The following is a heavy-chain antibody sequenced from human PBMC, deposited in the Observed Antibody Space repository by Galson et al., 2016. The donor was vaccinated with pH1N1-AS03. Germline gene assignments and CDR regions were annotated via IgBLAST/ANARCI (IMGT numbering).Heavy chain of an antibody. J-gene: IGHJ3*02. Sequence: SLRLSCAASGFTFGDYAMHWVRQVPGKGLDWVSHINWNSGHMDYADSVKGRFTLSRDNARSSLYLQMKSLRTEDTGLYFCAKGQHGYGGSGSIDMWGQGTMVIVSS. V-gene: IGHV3-9*01. CDR2: INWNSGHM. D-gene: IGHD3-10*01. CDR3: AKGQHGYGGSGSIDM. CDR1: GFTFGDYA.